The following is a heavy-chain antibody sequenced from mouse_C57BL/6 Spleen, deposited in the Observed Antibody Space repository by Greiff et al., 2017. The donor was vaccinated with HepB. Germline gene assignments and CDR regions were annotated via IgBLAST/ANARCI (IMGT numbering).Heavy chain of an antibody. D-gene: IGHD1-1*02. V-gene: IGHV1-26*01. J-gene: IGHJ4*01. CDR3: ARYGRTYYYAMDY. CDR1: GYTFTDYY. CDR2: INPNNGGT. Sequence: VQLKQSGPELVKPGASVKISCKASGYTFTDYYMNWVKQSHGKSLEWIGDINPNNGGTSYNQKFKGKATLTVDKSSSTAYMELRSLTSEDSAVYYCARYGRTYYYAMDYWGQGTSVTVSS.